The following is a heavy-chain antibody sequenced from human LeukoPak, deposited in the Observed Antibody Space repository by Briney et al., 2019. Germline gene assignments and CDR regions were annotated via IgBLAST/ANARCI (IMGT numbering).Heavy chain of an antibody. Sequence: SVRVSCKASGGTFSSYAISWVRQAPGQGLEWMGGIIPIFGTANYAQKLQGRVTITTDESTSTAYMELSSLISEDTAVYYCARAGSPPVTDYYFDYWGQGTLVTVSS. CDR3: ARAGSPPVTDYYFDY. CDR2: IIPIFGTA. CDR1: GGTFSSYA. D-gene: IGHD2-21*02. V-gene: IGHV1-69*05. J-gene: IGHJ4*02.